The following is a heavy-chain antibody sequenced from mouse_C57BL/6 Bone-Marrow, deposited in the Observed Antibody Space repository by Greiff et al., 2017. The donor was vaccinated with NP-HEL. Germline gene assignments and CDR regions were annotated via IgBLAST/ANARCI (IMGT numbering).Heavy chain of an antibody. CDR2: ISDGGSYT. CDR3: ARDGGNWAWYFDV. D-gene: IGHD4-1*01. Sequence: EVMLVESGGGLVKPGGSLKLSCAASGFTFSSYAMSWVRQTPEKRLEWVATISDGGSYTYYPDNVKGRFTISRDNAKNNLYLQMSHLKSEDTAMYYCARDGGNWAWYFDVWGTGTTVTVSS. CDR1: GFTFSSYA. V-gene: IGHV5-4*01. J-gene: IGHJ1*03.